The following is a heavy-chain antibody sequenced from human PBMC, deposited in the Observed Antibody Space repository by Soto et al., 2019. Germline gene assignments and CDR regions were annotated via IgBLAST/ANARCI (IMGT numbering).Heavy chain of an antibody. V-gene: IGHV4-4*02. CDR2: IYHSGRA. CDR1: WESIPNDRW. J-gene: IGHJ4*02. Sequence: QVQLQESGPGLVKASGTPSLTFSIPWESIPNDRWLSWARQSPGQGLEWIGEIYHSGRAHYNPSLKTRVIISVDKSKNSFSLTLSSVTAADTAVYYCTANGFYSLDYWGQGSLVTVSS. CDR3: TANGFYSLDY. D-gene: IGHD2-21*01.